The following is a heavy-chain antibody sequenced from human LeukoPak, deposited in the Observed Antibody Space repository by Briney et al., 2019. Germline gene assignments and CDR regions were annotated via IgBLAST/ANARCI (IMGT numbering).Heavy chain of an antibody. CDR3: ARLLLWFGEARNDY. CDR2: ISSDGSIT. V-gene: IGHV3-74*01. D-gene: IGHD3-10*01. CDR1: GFTFSTYW. Sequence: GGSLRLSCAASGFTFSTYWMHWVRQAPGKGLVWVSRISSDGSITGYADSVKGRFTISRDNAKNTLYLQMNSLRAEDTAVYYCARLLLWFGEARNDYWGQGTLVTVSS. J-gene: IGHJ4*02.